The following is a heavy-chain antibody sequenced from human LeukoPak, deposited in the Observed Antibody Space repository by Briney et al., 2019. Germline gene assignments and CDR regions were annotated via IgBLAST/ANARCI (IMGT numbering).Heavy chain of an antibody. CDR1: GGTFSRYA. V-gene: IGHV1-69*04. CDR3: ARDLASRVHRDTRHYGMDV. CDR2: IIPILGIA. Sequence: GSSVKVSFKASGGTFSRYAISWVRQAPGQGLEWMGRIIPILGIANNAQNFQGRVTITADKSTSTAYMELSSLRSEDTAVYYCARDLASRVHRDTRHYGMDVWGQGTTVTVSS. D-gene: IGHD5-24*01. J-gene: IGHJ6*02.